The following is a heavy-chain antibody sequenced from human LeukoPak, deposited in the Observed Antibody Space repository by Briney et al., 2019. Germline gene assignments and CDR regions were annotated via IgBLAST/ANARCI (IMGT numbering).Heavy chain of an antibody. J-gene: IGHJ4*02. CDR3: ARGIVATTKGLDY. Sequence: PGGSLRLSCAASGFTFSSNEMNWVRQAPGKGLECVSYISTSGSTIYYADSVKGRFTISRDNAKNSLYLQMNSLRAEDTAVYYCARGIVATTKGLDYWGQGTLVTVSS. V-gene: IGHV3-48*03. D-gene: IGHD5-12*01. CDR1: GFTFSSNE. CDR2: ISTSGSTI.